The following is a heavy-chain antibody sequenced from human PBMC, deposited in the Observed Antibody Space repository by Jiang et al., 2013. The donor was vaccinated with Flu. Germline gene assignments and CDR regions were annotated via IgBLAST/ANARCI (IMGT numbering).Heavy chain of an antibody. J-gene: IGHJ4*02. Sequence: QLLESGGGLVQPGGSLRLSCAASGFTFSSYAMSWVRQAPGKGLEWVSSISSSSSYIYYADSVKGRFTISRDNAKNSLYLQMNSLRAEDTAVYYCARPAGYDYVDYFDYWGQGTLVTVSS. CDR3: ARPAGYDYVDYFDY. CDR1: GFTFSSYA. D-gene: IGHD3-16*01. CDR2: ISSSSSYI. V-gene: IGHV3-21*01.